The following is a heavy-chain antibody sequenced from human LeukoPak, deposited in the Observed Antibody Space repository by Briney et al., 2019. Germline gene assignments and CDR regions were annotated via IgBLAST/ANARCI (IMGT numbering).Heavy chain of an antibody. J-gene: IGHJ4*02. D-gene: IGHD1-1*01. V-gene: IGHV5-51*01. Sequence: GESLKISCKGSGYSFSSYWIGWVRQMPGKGLEWMGIIYPGDSDTRYSPSLQGQVTISADKSISTAYLQWSSLKASDTAMYYCARKRKKGEGYNNGGPSTDNWGQGTLVTVSS. CDR1: GYSFSSYW. CDR3: ARKRKKGEGYNNGGPSTDN. CDR2: IYPGDSDT.